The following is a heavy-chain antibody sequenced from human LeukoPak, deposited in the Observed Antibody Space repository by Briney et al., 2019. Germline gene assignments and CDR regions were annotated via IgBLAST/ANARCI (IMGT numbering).Heavy chain of an antibody. V-gene: IGHV4-59*08. CDR1: GGSISNYY. D-gene: IGHD6-13*01. CDR3: ARGYSSSWYYFDY. J-gene: IGHJ4*02. Sequence: SETLSLTCIVSGGSISNYYWSWIRQPPGKGLEWIGYIHYSGSTNYNPSLESRATISLDTSKSQFSLKLSSVTAADTAIYYCARGYSSSWYYFDYWGQGTLVAVSS. CDR2: IHYSGST.